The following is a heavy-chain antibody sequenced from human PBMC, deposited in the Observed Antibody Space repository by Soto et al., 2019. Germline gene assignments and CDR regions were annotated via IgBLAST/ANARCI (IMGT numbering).Heavy chain of an antibody. J-gene: IGHJ4*02. Sequence: SETLSLTCTVSGGSISSGDYYWSWIRQPPGKGLEWIGYIYYSGSTYYNPSLKSRVTISVDTSKNQFSLKLSSVTAADTAVYYCARAPITSGLWPDYWGQGTLVTVSS. V-gene: IGHV4-30-4*01. CDR2: IYYSGST. CDR3: ARAPITSGLWPDY. D-gene: IGHD5-18*01. CDR1: GGSISSGDYY.